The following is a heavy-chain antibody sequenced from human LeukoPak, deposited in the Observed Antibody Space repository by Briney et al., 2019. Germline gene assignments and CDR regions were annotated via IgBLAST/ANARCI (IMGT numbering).Heavy chain of an antibody. CDR1: GASISSYY. V-gene: IGHV4-59*08. CDR2: VYYSGST. CDR3: ARQGDYRYPFDS. J-gene: IGHJ4*02. Sequence: PSETLSLTCTVSGASISSYYWSWIRQPPGKGLEWIGYVYYSGSTKYNPSLKSRVSISIVTSNNQFSLKLSSVTAADTAVYYCARQGDYRYPFDSWGQGTLVTVSS. D-gene: IGHD3-16*02.